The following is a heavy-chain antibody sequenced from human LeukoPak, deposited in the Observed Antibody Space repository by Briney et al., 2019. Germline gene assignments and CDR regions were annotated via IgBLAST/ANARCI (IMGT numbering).Heavy chain of an antibody. D-gene: IGHD1-14*01. J-gene: IGHJ4*02. CDR3: VKGSTTSRPYYFDS. Sequence: GSLRLSCAASGFTFNNYAMSWVRQAPGKGLDWVSAITNTGDDTYHADSVKGRFTISRDNSRNTLYPQMNSLKGDDTAIYYCVKGSTTSRPYYFDSWGQGTLITVSS. V-gene: IGHV3-23*01. CDR2: ITNTGDDT. CDR1: GFTFNNYA.